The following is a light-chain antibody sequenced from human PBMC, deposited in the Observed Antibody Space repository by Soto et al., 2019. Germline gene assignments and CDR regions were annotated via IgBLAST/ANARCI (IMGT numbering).Light chain of an antibody. CDR1: NNDVGGYEA. J-gene: IGLJ1*01. CDR2: DVS. V-gene: IGLV2-14*03. CDR3: SSYTSSSLYV. Sequence: QSALTQRASVSGSPGQSITMSCTGTNNDVGGYEAVSWYQHHAGRAPRLIIYDVSNRPSGVSGRFSGSKFGNTASLTISGLQAEDEADYYCSSYTSSSLYVFGTGTKLTVL.